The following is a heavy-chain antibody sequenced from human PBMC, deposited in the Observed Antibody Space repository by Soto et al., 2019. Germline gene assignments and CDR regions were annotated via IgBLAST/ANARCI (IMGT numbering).Heavy chain of an antibody. D-gene: IGHD2-21*02. J-gene: IGHJ4*02. CDR3: ARHVVVTAKFDY. V-gene: IGHV3-48*02. CDR1: GFTLSSYS. CDR2: ISGGSGTT. Sequence: PGGSLRLSCAASGFTLSSYSMNWVRQAPGKGLEWVSYISGGSGTTYYADSVKGRFTISRDNAKNSLYLQMNNLRDEDTAVYYCARHVVVTAKFDYWGQGTLVTVSS.